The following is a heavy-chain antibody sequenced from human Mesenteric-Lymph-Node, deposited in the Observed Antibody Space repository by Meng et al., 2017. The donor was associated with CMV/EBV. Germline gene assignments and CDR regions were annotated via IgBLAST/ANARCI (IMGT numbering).Heavy chain of an antibody. V-gene: IGHV4-59*01. CDR3: ARYYCSGTCYFFNY. Sequence: SETLSLTCPVSGGSINTYYWSWIRQPPGKGLEWIGYIYSSGKTNYNPSLKSRVTISVDTARNQFSLKMTSVTAADTAIYYCARYYCSGTCYFFNYWGQGAMVTVSS. CDR1: GGSINTYY. D-gene: IGHD2-15*01. J-gene: IGHJ4*02. CDR2: IYSSGKT.